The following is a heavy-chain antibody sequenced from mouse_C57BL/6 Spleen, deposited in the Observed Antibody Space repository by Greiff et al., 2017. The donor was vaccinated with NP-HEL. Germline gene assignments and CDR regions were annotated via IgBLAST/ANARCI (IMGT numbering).Heavy chain of an antibody. CDR3: VREAYYYGSSYYYAMDY. CDR1: GFSFNTYA. D-gene: IGHD1-1*01. J-gene: IGHJ4*01. CDR2: IRSKSNNYAT. Sequence: EVKLVESGGGLVQPKGSLKLSCAASGFSFNTYAMNWVRQAPGKGLEWVARIRSKSNNYATYYADSVKDRFTISRDDSESMLYLQMNNLKTEDTAMYYCVREAYYYGSSYYYAMDYWGQGTSVTVSS. V-gene: IGHV10-1*01.